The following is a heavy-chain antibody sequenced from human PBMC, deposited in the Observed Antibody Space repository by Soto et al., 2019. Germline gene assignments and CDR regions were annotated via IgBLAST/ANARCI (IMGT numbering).Heavy chain of an antibody. CDR2: ISSSGSTI. V-gene: IGHV3-48*03. CDR1: GFTFSSYE. Sequence: LRLSCAASGFTFSSYEMNWVRQAPGKGLEWVSYISSSGSTIYYADSVKGRFTISRDNAKNSLYLQMNSLRAEDTAVYYCARDHKGGYYYYGMDVWGQGTTVTVSS. J-gene: IGHJ6*02. CDR3: ARDHKGGYYYYGMDV.